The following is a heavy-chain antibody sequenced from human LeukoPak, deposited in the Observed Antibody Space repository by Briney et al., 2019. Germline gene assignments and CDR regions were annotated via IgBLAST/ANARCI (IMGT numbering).Heavy chain of an antibody. CDR1: GFTFSTYA. CDR3: ARGEYDFWSGYYPLYY. Sequence: PGGSLRLSCAVSGFTFSTYAMHWVRQAPGKGLEYVSAISSNGGSTFYANSMKGRFTISRDNSKTTLSLQMGSLRAEDIAVYYCARGEYDFWSGYYPLYYWGQGTLVTVSS. J-gene: IGHJ4*02. D-gene: IGHD3-3*01. V-gene: IGHV3-64*01. CDR2: ISSNGGST.